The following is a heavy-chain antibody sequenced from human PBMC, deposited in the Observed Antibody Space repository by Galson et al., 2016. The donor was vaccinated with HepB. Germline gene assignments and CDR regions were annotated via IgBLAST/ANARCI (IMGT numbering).Heavy chain of an antibody. Sequence: SLRLSCAASGFTFSDYYMTWIRQTPGKGLEWIAYISGRGTDVYYGDSVEGRFTISRDNADNSLHLQLNSLRVEDTAVYYCARVHHSGPYYDPSDYWGQGTLVTVSS. V-gene: IGHV3-11*01. CDR2: ISGRGTDV. D-gene: IGHD3-22*01. J-gene: IGHJ4*02. CDR3: ARVHHSGPYYDPSDY. CDR1: GFTFSDYY.